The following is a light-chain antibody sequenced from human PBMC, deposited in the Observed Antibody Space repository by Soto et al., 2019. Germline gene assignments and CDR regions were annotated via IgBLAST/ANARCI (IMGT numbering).Light chain of an antibody. CDR2: KAS. CDR1: QSIADW. V-gene: IGKV1-5*03. Sequence: DIHMTQSPSTLSASVGDRVTIPCRASQSIADWLAWYQQKPGKAHKLLIYKASTLESGVQSRFSGSGSGTEFTLTIRSLQPDDFATYSCQQYVAYPLTFGGGTKVDI. J-gene: IGKJ4*01. CDR3: QQYVAYPLT.